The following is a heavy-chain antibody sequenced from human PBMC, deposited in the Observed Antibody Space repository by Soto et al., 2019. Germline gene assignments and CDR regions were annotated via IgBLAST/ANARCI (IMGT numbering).Heavy chain of an antibody. Sequence: QVQLVESGGGVVQPGRSLRLSCAASGFTFSNYDMHWVRQAPGKGLEWVAVMSYDGSNKYHADSVKVRFTIAIDNSKNTPYLQMNRLRAEDTALYFCARSNDVPTGFPYFDSWGQGTLLTVSS. CDR2: MSYDGSNK. J-gene: IGHJ4*02. V-gene: IGHV3-30*03. CDR1: GFTFSNYD. D-gene: IGHD2-8*02. CDR3: ARSNDVPTGFPYFDS.